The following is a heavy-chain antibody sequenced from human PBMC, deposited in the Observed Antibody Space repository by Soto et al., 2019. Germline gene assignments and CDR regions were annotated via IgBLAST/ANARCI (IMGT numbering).Heavy chain of an antibody. J-gene: IGHJ4*02. D-gene: IGHD3-22*01. V-gene: IGHV1-69*08. CDR3: ARDRHGGYADY. CDR1: GGTFSSYT. CDR2: IIPTLGIA. Sequence: QVQLVQSGAEVKKPGSSVKVSCKASGGTFSSYTISWVRQAPGQGLEWMGRIIPTLGIANYAQKFQGRVTVTADKSTGTAYMELSSLRSEDTAVYYCARDRHGGYADYWGQGTLVTVSS.